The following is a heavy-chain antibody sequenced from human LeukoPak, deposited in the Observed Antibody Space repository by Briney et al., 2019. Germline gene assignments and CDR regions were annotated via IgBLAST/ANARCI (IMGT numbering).Heavy chain of an antibody. CDR1: GYTFTNYY. J-gene: IGHJ4*02. D-gene: IGHD1-1*01. V-gene: IGHV1-46*01. CDR2: LKASGAGT. CDR3: ARAPGAGVPGNHFDY. Sequence: GASVKVSCKTSGYTFTNYYIHWVRQAPGQGLEWMGLLKASGAGTIYAHKFQVRVTMTRDMSTSTVYMELSSLRSEDTAVYYCARAPGAGVPGNHFDYWGQGTLVTVSS.